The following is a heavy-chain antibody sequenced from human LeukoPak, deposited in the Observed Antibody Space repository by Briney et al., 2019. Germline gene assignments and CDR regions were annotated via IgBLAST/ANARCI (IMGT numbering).Heavy chain of an antibody. CDR3: ARGVYIAAAQYGY. CDR1: GGSISSYY. V-gene: IGHV4-59*01. J-gene: IGHJ4*02. CDR2: IYYSGTT. Sequence: PSETLSLTCTVSGGSISSYYWSRIRQPPGKGLEWIGYIYYSGTTNYNPSLKSRVTISVDTSKNQFSLKLSSVTAADTAVYYCARGVYIAAAQYGYWGQGALVTVSS. D-gene: IGHD6-13*01.